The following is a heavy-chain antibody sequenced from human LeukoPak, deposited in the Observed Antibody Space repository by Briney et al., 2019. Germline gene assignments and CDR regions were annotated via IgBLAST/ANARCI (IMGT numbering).Heavy chain of an antibody. V-gene: IGHV6-1*01. Sequence: PSQTLSLTCAISGDSVSSNSAAWNWIRQSPSRGLEWLGRTYYTSKWYNDYAVSVKSRITINPDTSKNQFSLLLNSVTPEDTAVYYCAREAYDSSGYSMDLWGQGTLVTVSS. CDR1: GDSVSSNSAA. J-gene: IGHJ5*02. D-gene: IGHD3-22*01. CDR3: AREAYDSSGYSMDL. CDR2: TYYTSKWYN.